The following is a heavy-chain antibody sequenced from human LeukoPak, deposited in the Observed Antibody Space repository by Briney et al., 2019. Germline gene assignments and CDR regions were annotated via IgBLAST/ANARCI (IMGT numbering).Heavy chain of an antibody. CDR3: ARSGTYQHSSSYDY. CDR1: GESFKDYY. D-gene: IGHD6-13*01. Sequence: SETLSLTCAVYGESFKDYYWNWIRQPPGKGLEWIGEINHSGSSNYNPSLKSRVTISVDTSKNQFSLKLSSVTAADTAVYYCARSGTYQHSSSYDYWGQGTLVTVSS. J-gene: IGHJ4*02. CDR2: INHSGSS. V-gene: IGHV4-34*01.